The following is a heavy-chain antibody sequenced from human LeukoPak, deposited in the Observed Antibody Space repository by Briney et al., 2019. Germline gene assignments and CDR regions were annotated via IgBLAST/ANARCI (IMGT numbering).Heavy chain of an antibody. J-gene: IGHJ4*02. CDR1: GFTFSSYS. D-gene: IGHD6-19*01. CDR2: INSSNSYI. CDR3: ARDQGLLVVAGRFGY. V-gene: IGHV3-21*01. Sequence: GGSLRLSCAASGFTFSSYSMNWVRQAPGKGLEWVSSINSSNSYIYNADSVKGRFTISRDNAKNSLYLQMNSLRAEDTAVYYCARDQGLLVVAGRFGYWGQGTLVTVS.